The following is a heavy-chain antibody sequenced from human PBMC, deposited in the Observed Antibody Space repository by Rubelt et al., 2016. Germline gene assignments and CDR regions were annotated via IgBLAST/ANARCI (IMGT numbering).Heavy chain of an antibody. CDR2: ISAYNGNT. CDR1: GYTFTSYG. V-gene: IGHV1-18*01. Sequence: QVQLVQSGAEVKKPGASVKVSCKASGYTFTSYGISWVRQAPGQGLEWMGWISAYNGNTNYAQKLQGRGTRTTDTSTSTAYMELRSLRSDDTAVYYCASMYSSSWYRGWFDPWGQGTLVTVSS. J-gene: IGHJ5*02. CDR3: ASMYSSSWYRGWFDP. D-gene: IGHD6-13*01.